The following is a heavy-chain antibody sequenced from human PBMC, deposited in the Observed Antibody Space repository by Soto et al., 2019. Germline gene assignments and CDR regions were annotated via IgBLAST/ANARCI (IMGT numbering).Heavy chain of an antibody. CDR3: AHRPRGYSYYFDY. D-gene: IGHD5-18*01. J-gene: IGHJ4*02. CDR1: GFSLSTRGVG. CDR2: LYWDDDK. V-gene: IGHV2-5*02. Sequence: QITLKESGPTLVKPTQTLTLTCTFSGFSLSTRGVGVGWIRQPPGKALEWLALLYWDDDKGYSPSLKSRLTIPKDTSKNQVVLTVTNMDPVDTATYYCAHRPRGYSYYFDYWGQGTLVTVSS.